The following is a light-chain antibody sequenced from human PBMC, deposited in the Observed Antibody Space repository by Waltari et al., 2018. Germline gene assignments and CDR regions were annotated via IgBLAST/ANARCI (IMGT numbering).Light chain of an antibody. Sequence: DIVLTQSPDSLAGSLGARATIKCQSSQNILDDSNNKNSMTWYQQKPGQPPKLLIYSAATREFGVPDRFSGSGSGTDFTLTISSLQPEDVAVYYCQQFYTSPWTCGQGTKVEI. V-gene: IGKV4-1*01. CDR2: SAA. CDR1: QNILDDSNNKNS. CDR3: QQFYTSPWT. J-gene: IGKJ1*01.